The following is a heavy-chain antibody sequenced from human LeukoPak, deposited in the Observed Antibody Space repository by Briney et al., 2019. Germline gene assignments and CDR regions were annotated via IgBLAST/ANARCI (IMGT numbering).Heavy chain of an antibody. Sequence: GGSLRLSCAASGFTFSSYGMHWVRQAPGKGLEWVAVIWYDGSNKYYADSVKGRFTISRDNSKNTLYLQMNSLRAEDTAVYYCAKDSRGIAVAGEDYWGQGTLVTVSS. V-gene: IGHV3-30*02. J-gene: IGHJ4*02. CDR1: GFTFSSYG. CDR2: IWYDGSNK. D-gene: IGHD6-19*01. CDR3: AKDSRGIAVAGEDY.